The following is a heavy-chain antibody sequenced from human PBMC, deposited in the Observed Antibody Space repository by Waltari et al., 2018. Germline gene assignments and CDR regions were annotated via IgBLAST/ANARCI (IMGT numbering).Heavy chain of an antibody. CDR3: ASKTLTIFGGYLGY. V-gene: IGHV3-30-3*01. CDR2: ISYDGSNK. J-gene: IGHJ4*02. D-gene: IGHD3-3*01. CDR1: GFTFSSYA. Sequence: QVQLVESGGGVVQPGRSLRLSCAASGFTFSSYAMHWVRQAPGKGLEWVAVISYDGSNKYYADSVKGRFTISRDNSKNTLYLQMNSLRAEDTAVYYCASKTLTIFGGYLGYWGQGTLVTVSS.